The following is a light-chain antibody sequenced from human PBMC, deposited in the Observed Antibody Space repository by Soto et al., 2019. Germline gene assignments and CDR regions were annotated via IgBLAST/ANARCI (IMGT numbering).Light chain of an antibody. Sequence: EIVLTQSPGTRSLSPGERATLSCRASQSVSSSYLAWYQQKPGQAPRLLIYGASSRATGIPDRFSGSGSGTDCTLTISRLEPEDFAVYYCQQYGSSPLLTFGGGTKVEIK. CDR2: GAS. CDR1: QSVSSSY. J-gene: IGKJ4*01. V-gene: IGKV3-20*01. CDR3: QQYGSSPLLT.